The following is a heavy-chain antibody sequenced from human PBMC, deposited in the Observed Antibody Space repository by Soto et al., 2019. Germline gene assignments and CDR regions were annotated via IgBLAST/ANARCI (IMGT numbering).Heavy chain of an antibody. CDR3: TRGGAGGDSAYDWGYYDY. Sequence: QVQLVQSGAEEKKPGASVKVSCKTSGYTFTNYAMHWVRQAPGQRLEWMGWINAATGNTKYSQKFQGRVTITRDTSARTAYMDLSSLRSEDTAVYYCTRGGAGGDSAYDWGYYDYRGPGTLVTGSS. D-gene: IGHD5-12*01. V-gene: IGHV1-3*05. CDR1: GYTFTNYA. J-gene: IGHJ4*02. CDR2: INAATGNT.